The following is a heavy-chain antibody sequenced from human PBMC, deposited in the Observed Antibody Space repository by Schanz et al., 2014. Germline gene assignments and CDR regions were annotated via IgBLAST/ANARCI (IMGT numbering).Heavy chain of an antibody. CDR2: ISGSGGST. CDR3: ARSPPVEPYLAY. Sequence: EVQLVESGGGLVQPGGSLRLSCAASGFTFSDYYMTWVRQAPGKGLEWVSGISGSGGSTYDADSVEGRFTISRDNSKNTLYLQMNNLRAEDTAVYYCARSPPVEPYLAYWGQGTLVTVSS. CDR1: GFTFSDYY. D-gene: IGHD1-1*01. V-gene: IGHV3-23*04. J-gene: IGHJ4*02.